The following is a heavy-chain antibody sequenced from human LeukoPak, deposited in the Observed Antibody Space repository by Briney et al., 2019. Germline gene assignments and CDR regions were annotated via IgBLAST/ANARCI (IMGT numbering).Heavy chain of an antibody. J-gene: IGHJ3*02. D-gene: IGHD2-15*01. Sequence: PGGSLRLSCAASGFTFSSYAMHWVRQAPGKGLEWVAVISYDGSNKYYADSVKGRFTISRDNSKNTLYLQMNSLKASDTAMYYCASEGIIAVGAAFDIWGQGTLVTVSS. CDR1: GFTFSSYA. CDR3: ASEGIIAVGAAFDI. CDR2: ISYDGSNK. V-gene: IGHV3-30-3*01.